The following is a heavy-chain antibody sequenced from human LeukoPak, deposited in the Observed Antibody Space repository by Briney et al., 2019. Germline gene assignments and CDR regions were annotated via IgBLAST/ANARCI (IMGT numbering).Heavy chain of an antibody. CDR2: IRSSGGGDST. J-gene: IGHJ4*02. CDR1: GFTFTSYA. V-gene: IGHV3-23*01. Sequence: GGSLRLSCAASGFTFTSYAMSWVRQAPGEGREWGSAIRSSGGGDSTYYADSVKVRFTISRDNSKNTVFLQMNSLRAEDTAVYYCAREAAAGTWGQGTLITVSS. D-gene: IGHD6-13*01. CDR3: AREAAAGT.